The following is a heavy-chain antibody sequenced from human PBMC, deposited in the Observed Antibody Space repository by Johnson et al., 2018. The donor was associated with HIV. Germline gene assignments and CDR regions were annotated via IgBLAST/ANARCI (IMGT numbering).Heavy chain of an antibody. Sequence: VQLLESGGGVVRPGGSLRLSCAASGFTFDDYGMSWVRQAPGKGLEWVSGINWNGGSTGYADSVKGRFTISRAYAKNSLYLRMNSLRAEDTALYYCAREREDYGDNHDAFDIWGQGTMVVVSS. CDR2: INWNGGST. D-gene: IGHD4-17*01. CDR1: GFTFDDYG. J-gene: IGHJ3*02. CDR3: AREREDYGDNHDAFDI. V-gene: IGHV3-20*04.